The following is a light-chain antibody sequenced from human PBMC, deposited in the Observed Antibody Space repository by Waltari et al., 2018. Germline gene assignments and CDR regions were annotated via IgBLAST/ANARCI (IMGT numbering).Light chain of an antibody. CDR2: GAS. CDR1: QSISDY. Sequence: DIQMTQSPSSLSASVGDRVTITCRASQSISDYLNWYQQKPGEAPQLLIYGASSLRRGVPSRFSGSGLGTDFTLTISSLQPEDFATYYCQQSYTTPPTFGGGTKVEIK. V-gene: IGKV1-39*01. CDR3: QQSYTTPPT. J-gene: IGKJ4*01.